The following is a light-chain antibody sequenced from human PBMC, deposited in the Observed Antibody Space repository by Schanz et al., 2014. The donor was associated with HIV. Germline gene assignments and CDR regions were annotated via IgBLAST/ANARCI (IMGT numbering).Light chain of an antibody. J-gene: IGKJ1*01. Sequence: EIVMTPSPLFLPVTPGAPASISCRSSQSLLHSNGYNYLDWYLQKPGQSPQLLIYLGSNRASGVPDRFSGSGSGTDFTLKISRVEAEDVGVYYCMQALQTPWTFGQGTKVEIK. CDR3: MQALQTPWT. V-gene: IGKV2-28*01. CDR2: LGS. CDR1: QSLLHSNGYNY.